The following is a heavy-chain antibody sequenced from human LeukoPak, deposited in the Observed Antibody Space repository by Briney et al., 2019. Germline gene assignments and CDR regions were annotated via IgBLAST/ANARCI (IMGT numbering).Heavy chain of an antibody. CDR3: ARLLGSSGYAGDWYFDL. D-gene: IGHD3-22*01. CDR2: IYTNGAV. CDR1: GASVTRYY. Sequence: SETLSLTCSVSGASVTRYYWSWIRQPVGKGLEWFGRIYTNGAVNYNPSLKSRVTMSRETSKNQFSLKLTSVTAADTAVYYCARLLGSSGYAGDWYFDLWGRGILVTVSS. J-gene: IGHJ2*01. V-gene: IGHV4-4*07.